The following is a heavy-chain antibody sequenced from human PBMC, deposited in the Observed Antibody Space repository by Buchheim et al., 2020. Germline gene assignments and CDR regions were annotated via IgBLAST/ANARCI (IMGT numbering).Heavy chain of an antibody. CDR1: GGSISSGDYY. Sequence: QVQLQESGPGLVKPSQTLSLTCTVSGGSISSGDYYWSWIRQPPGKGLEWIGYIYYSGSTYYNPSLKSRVTISVDTSKNQLSLTLSSVTAADTAVYYCARERDYYGSGSYMGFDYWGQGTL. D-gene: IGHD3-10*01. V-gene: IGHV4-30-4*01. J-gene: IGHJ4*02. CDR2: IYYSGST. CDR3: ARERDYYGSGSYMGFDY.